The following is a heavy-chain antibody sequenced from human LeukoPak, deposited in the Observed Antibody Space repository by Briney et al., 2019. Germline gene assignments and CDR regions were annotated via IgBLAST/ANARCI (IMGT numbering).Heavy chain of an antibody. V-gene: IGHV3-11*05. CDR3: AKGYSNNWFRNWFDP. D-gene: IGHD6-13*01. CDR1: GFSVSNNF. CDR2: ISGSSSYT. Sequence: NPGGSLRLSCAASGFSVSNNFMSWVRQAPGKGLEWVSYISGSSSYTNYADSVRGRFTISRDTSKSTLYLQMNSLRAEDTAVYYCAKGYSNNWFRNWFDPWGQGTLVTVSS. J-gene: IGHJ5*02.